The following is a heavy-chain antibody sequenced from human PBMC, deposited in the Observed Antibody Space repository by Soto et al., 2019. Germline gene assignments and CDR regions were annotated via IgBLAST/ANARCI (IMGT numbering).Heavy chain of an antibody. J-gene: IGHJ4*02. CDR2: IIPIFGTA. Sequence: SVNVSCKASGGTFSSYAISWVRQAPGQGLEWMGGIIPIFGTANYAQKFQGRVTITADESTSTAYMELSSLRSEDTAVYYCARSRLYCSSTSCYGAPYYFDYWGQGTLVTVSS. CDR3: ARSRLYCSSTSCYGAPYYFDY. CDR1: GGTFSSYA. V-gene: IGHV1-69*13. D-gene: IGHD2-2*01.